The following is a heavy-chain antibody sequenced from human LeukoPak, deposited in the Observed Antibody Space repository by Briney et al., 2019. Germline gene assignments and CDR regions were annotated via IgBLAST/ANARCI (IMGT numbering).Heavy chain of an antibody. V-gene: IGHV3-30*04. D-gene: IGHD6-13*01. Sequence: GGSLRLSCAASGFTFSSYAMHWVRQAPGKGLEWVAVISYDGSNKYYADSVKGRFTISRDNSKNTLYLQMNSLRAEDTAVYYCARSRAAAPYNWFDPWGQGTLVTVSS. CDR2: ISYDGSNK. CDR3: ARSRAAAPYNWFDP. J-gene: IGHJ5*02. CDR1: GFTFSSYA.